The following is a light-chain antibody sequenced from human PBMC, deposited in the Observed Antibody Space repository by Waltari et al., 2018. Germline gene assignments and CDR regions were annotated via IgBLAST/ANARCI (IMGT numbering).Light chain of an antibody. CDR1: QVITRW. Sequence: DIEMTQSPSSLSASVGDRVTITCRASQVITRWLAWYQQKPGKAPTSLISTISTLQTGVPSRFSGSGSGTEFTLTISSLQPEDFATYYCQQYTSYPLTCGGGTKVEIK. J-gene: IGKJ4*01. CDR3: QQYTSYPLT. V-gene: IGKV1D-16*01. CDR2: TIS.